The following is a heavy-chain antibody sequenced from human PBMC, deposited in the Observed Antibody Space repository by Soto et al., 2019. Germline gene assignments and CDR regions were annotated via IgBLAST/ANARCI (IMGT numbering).Heavy chain of an antibody. V-gene: IGHV3-9*01. D-gene: IGHD5-18*01. J-gene: IGHJ6*02. CDR2: ISWNSGYI. CDR3: AKARGYSYGYDYYYGIDV. CDR1: GFSFDDCA. Sequence: PGGSLRLSCAASGFSFDDCAMHWVRQAPGKGLEWVSGISWNSGYIGHADSVKGRFIISRDNAKNSLYLQMNSLRPEDTALYYCAKARGYSYGYDYYYGIDVWGQGTTVTVSS.